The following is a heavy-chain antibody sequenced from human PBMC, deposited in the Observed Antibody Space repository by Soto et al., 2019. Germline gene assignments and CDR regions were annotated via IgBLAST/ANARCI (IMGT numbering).Heavy chain of an antibody. V-gene: IGHV3-23*01. D-gene: IGHD6-19*01. CDR3: AKYSSGWYYPFDY. J-gene: IGHJ4*02. CDR1: GFTFSSYA. Sequence: EVQLLESGGGLVQPGGSLRLSCAASGFTFSSYAMSRVRQAPEEGLEWVSAISGSGGSTYYPDSVKGRFTISRDNSKNTLYLQMNSLRAEDTAVYYCAKYSSGWYYPFDYWGQGTLVTVSS. CDR2: ISGSGGST.